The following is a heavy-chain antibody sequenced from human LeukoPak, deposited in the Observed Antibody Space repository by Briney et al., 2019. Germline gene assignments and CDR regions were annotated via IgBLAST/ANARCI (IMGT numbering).Heavy chain of an antibody. V-gene: IGHV3-74*01. CDR1: GFTFSSYW. CDR2: INTDGSST. J-gene: IGHJ4*02. CDR3: ARDPVVPAAMYDY. Sequence: GGSLRLSCAASGFTFSSYWMHWVRQAPGKGLVWVSRINTDGSSTSYADSVKGRFTISRDNVKNTLYLQMNSLRAEDTAVYYCARDPVVPAAMYDYWGQGTLVTVSS. D-gene: IGHD2-2*01.